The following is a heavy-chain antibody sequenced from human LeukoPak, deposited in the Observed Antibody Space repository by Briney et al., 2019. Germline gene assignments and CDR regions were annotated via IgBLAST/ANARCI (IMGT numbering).Heavy chain of an antibody. J-gene: IGHJ4*02. CDR3: ARGGRDGYNYYFDY. Sequence: ASVKVSCKASGGTFSSYAISWVRQAPGQGLEWMGRIIPIFGTANYAQKFQGRVTITTDESTSTAYMELSSLRSEDTAVYYCARGGRDGYNYYFDYWGQGTLVTVSS. D-gene: IGHD5-24*01. CDR2: IIPIFGTA. CDR1: GGTFSSYA. V-gene: IGHV1-69*05.